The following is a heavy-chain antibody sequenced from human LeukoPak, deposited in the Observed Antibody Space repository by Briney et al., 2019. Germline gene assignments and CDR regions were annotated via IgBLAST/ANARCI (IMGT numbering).Heavy chain of an antibody. CDR1: GFTFSSYG. Sequence: GGSLRLSCAASGFTFSSYGMHWVRQAPGRGLEGVAVIWYDGSNKYYADSVKGRFTISRDNSKNTLYLQMNSLRAEDTAVYYCAKDYRAVTTVYFDYWGQGTLVTVSS. CDR3: AKDYRAVTTVYFDY. V-gene: IGHV3-33*03. CDR2: IWYDGSNK. J-gene: IGHJ4*02. D-gene: IGHD4-17*01.